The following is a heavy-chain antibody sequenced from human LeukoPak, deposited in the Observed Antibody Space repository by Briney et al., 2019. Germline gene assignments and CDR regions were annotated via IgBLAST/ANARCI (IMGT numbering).Heavy chain of an antibody. D-gene: IGHD1-26*01. CDR1: GYTFTGYY. Sequence: ASVTVSCKASGYTFTGYYMHWVRQAPGQGLEWMGWINPNSGGTNYAQKFQGRVTMTRDTSISTAYMELSRLRSDDTAVYYCARSRVGATGYLDYWGQGTLVTVSS. CDR2: INPNSGGT. V-gene: IGHV1-2*02. J-gene: IGHJ4*02. CDR3: ARSRVGATGYLDY.